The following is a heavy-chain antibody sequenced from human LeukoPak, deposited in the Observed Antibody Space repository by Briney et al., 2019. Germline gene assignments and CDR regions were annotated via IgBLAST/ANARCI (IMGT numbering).Heavy chain of an antibody. D-gene: IGHD3-10*01. Sequence: GASVKVSCKASGYTFTSYGISWVRQAPGQGLEWMGWISAYNGNTNYAQKLQGRVTMTTDTSTSTAYMELRSLRSDDTAVYYCARVLRSGSLYNWFDPWGQGTLVTVSS. V-gene: IGHV1-18*01. CDR1: GYTFTSYG. J-gene: IGHJ5*02. CDR3: ARVLRSGSLYNWFDP. CDR2: ISAYNGNT.